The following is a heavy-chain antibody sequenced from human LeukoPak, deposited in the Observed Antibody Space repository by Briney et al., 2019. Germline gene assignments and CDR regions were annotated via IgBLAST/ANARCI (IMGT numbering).Heavy chain of an antibody. V-gene: IGHV3-21*01. D-gene: IGHD1-26*01. CDR3: ARDLGTDSGSQGPPGRTYYWYFDL. CDR1: GFTFSSYS. J-gene: IGHJ2*01. Sequence: GGSLRLSCAASGFTFSSYSMNWVRQAPGKGLEWVSSISSSSSYIYYADSVKGRFTISRDNAKNSLYLQMNSLRAEDTAVYYCARDLGTDSGSQGPPGRTYYWYFDLWGRGTLVTVSS. CDR2: ISSSSSYI.